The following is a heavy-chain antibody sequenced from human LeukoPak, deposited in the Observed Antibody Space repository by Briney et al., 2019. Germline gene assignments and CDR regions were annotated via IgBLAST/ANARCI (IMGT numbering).Heavy chain of an antibody. J-gene: IGHJ5*02. CDR3: AREGTRDTNWFDP. CDR1: GGSISSYY. V-gene: IGHV4-59*01. CDR2: MYYSGST. Sequence: SETLSLTCTVSGGSISSYYWSWIRQPPGKGLEWIGYMYYSGSTNYNPSLKSRVTISVDTSKNQFSLKLSSVTAADTAVYYCAREGTRDTNWFDPWGQGTLVTVSS. D-gene: IGHD1-1*01.